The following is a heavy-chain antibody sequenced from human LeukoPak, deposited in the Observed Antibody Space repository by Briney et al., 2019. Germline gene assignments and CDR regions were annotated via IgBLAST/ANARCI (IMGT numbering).Heavy chain of an antibody. J-gene: IGHJ4*02. D-gene: IGHD5-12*01. CDR1: GFTFSSYE. CDR2: ISSSGSTI. Sequence: PGGSLRLSCAASGFTFSSYEMNWVRQAPGKGLEWVSYISSSGSTIYYADSVKGRFTISRDNAKKSLYLQMNSPRAEDTAVYYCARDHRDHSGYGRGFDYWGQGTLVTVSS. CDR3: ARDHRDHSGYGRGFDY. V-gene: IGHV3-48*03.